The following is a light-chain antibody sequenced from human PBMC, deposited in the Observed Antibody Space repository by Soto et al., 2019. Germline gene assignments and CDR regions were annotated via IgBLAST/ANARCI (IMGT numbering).Light chain of an antibody. CDR3: VLYMGSGTYVV. CDR1: SGSVSTSYN. CDR2: STN. V-gene: IGLV8-61*01. J-gene: IGLJ2*01. Sequence: QAVVTQEPSFSVSPGGTVTLTCGLSSGSVSTSYNPSWYQQTPGQAPRTLIYSTNTRSSGVPDRFSGSILGNKAALTITGAQADDESDYYCVLYMGSGTYVVFGGGTKLTVL.